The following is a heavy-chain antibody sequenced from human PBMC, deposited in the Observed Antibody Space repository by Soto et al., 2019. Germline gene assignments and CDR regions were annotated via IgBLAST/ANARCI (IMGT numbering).Heavy chain of an antibody. CDR3: ARVNEITMVLEVTPGNDAFDI. V-gene: IGHV1-18*01. Sequence: QVQLVQSGAEVKKPGASVKVSCKASNYRFNTYGITWVRQAPGQGLEWMGWISAYNGNTIYAQKFQDRVTMATDTSTDTAYMELRSLRSDDTAVYYCARVNEITMVLEVTPGNDAFDIWGQGTMVTVSS. D-gene: IGHD3-22*01. CDR1: NYRFNTYG. J-gene: IGHJ3*02. CDR2: ISAYNGNT.